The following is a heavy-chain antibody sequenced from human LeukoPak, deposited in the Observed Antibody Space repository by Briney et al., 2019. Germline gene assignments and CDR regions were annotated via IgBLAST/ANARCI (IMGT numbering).Heavy chain of an antibody. CDR2: IKQDGSEK. CDR3: ARAGSGRDSAAGSPPDWDYFDY. J-gene: IGHJ4*02. V-gene: IGHV3-7*01. CDR1: GFTFSSYW. Sequence: GGSLRLSCAASGFTFSSYWMSWVRQAPGKGLEWVANIKQDGSEKYYVDSVKGRFTISRDNAKNSLYLQMNSLRAEDTAVYYCARAGSGRDSAAGSPPDWDYFDYWGQGTLVTISS. D-gene: IGHD6-13*01.